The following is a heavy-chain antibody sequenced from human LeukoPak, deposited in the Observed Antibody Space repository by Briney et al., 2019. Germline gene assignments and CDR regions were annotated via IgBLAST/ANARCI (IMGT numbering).Heavy chain of an antibody. CDR3: ARDHSSGGPYFDY. CDR2: IIPIFGTA. D-gene: IGHD6-19*01. Sequence: SVKVSCKASGGTFSSYAISWVRQAPGQGLEWMGGIIPIFGTANYAQKFQGRVTITADESTSTAYMELGSLRSEDTAVYYCARDHSSGGPYFDYWGQGTLVTVSS. CDR1: GGTFSSYA. J-gene: IGHJ4*02. V-gene: IGHV1-69*13.